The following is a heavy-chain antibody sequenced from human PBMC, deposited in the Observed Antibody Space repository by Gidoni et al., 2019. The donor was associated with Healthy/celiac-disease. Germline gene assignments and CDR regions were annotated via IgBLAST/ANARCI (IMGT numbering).Heavy chain of an antibody. J-gene: IGHJ3*02. V-gene: IGHV3-30*03. CDR3: ARDGKNGTPTIDAFDI. Sequence: QVQLVESGGGVVQPGRSLRLSCAAPGFPFSSYGMHWVRQAPGKGLEWVAVISYDGSNKYYADSVKGRFTISRDNSKNTLYLQMNSLRAEDTAVYYCARDGKNGTPTIDAFDIWGQGTMVTVSS. D-gene: IGHD5-12*01. CDR1: GFPFSSYG. CDR2: ISYDGSNK.